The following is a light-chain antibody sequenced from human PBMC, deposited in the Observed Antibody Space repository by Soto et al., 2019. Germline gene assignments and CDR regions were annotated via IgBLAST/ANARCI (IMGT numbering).Light chain of an antibody. CDR1: QSISSW. CDR3: QQRSNWPPLT. J-gene: IGKJ4*01. Sequence: DIQMTQSPSTLSASVGDRVTITCRASQSISSWLAWYQQKPGKAPKLLIYKASSLESGVPSRFSGSGSGTDFTLIISNPEPEDFAVYYCQQRSNWPPLTFGGGTKVDIK. V-gene: IGKV1-5*03. CDR2: KAS.